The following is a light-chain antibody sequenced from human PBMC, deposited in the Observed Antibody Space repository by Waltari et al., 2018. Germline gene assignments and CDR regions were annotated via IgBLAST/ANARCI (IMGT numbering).Light chain of an antibody. V-gene: IGLV1-47*01. Sequence: QSVLTQPPSASGTPGQRVTISCSGSSSNIGSNYVNWYQQPPGPAPKLLIYRNNQRPSGVPGRFSGSKSGTSASLAISGLRSEDEADYYCAAWDDSLSGVVFGGGTKLTVL. J-gene: IGLJ2*01. CDR3: AAWDDSLSGVV. CDR2: RNN. CDR1: SSNIGSNY.